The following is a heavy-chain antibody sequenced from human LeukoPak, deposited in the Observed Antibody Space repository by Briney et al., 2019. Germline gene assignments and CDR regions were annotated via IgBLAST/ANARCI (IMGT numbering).Heavy chain of an antibody. CDR3: ARLPDSSSSAPDY. CDR1: GGSISSGGYY. CDR2: MYYSGST. Sequence: SETLSLTCTVSGGSISSGGYYWGWIRQPPGKGLEWIGSMYYSGSTHYNPSLKSRVTISLDTSKNQFSLKLSSVTAADTAVYYCARLPDSSSSAPDYWGQGTLVTVSS. D-gene: IGHD6-6*01. V-gene: IGHV4-39*07. J-gene: IGHJ4*02.